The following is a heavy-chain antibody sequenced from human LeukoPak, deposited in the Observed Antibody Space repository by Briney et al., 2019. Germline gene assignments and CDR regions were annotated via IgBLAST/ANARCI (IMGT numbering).Heavy chain of an antibody. D-gene: IGHD6-19*01. J-gene: IGHJ4*02. CDR2: ISTNGGST. V-gene: IGHV3-64*04. CDR1: GFTFSIND. CDR3: AKSRYTSGWDDFHY. Sequence: GGSLRLSCSASGFTFSINDMYWVRQAPGKGLEYVSAISTNGGSTYYADPVKGRFTISRDNFKNTLYLQMDSLRAEDTAVYYCAKSRYTSGWDDFHYWGQGTLVTVSS.